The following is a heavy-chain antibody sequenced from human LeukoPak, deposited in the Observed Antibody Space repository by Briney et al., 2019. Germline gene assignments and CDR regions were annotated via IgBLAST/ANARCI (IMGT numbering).Heavy chain of an antibody. D-gene: IGHD3-9*01. CDR1: GYTLTELS. Sequence: ASVKVSCKVSGYTLTELSMHWVRQAPGKGLEWMGGFDPEDGETIYAQKFQGRVTMTEDTSTDTAYMELSSLRSEDTAVYYCATGPMDYDILTGYYEYFQRWGQGTLVTVSS. V-gene: IGHV1-24*01. J-gene: IGHJ1*01. CDR2: FDPEDGET. CDR3: ATGPMDYDILTGYYEYFQR.